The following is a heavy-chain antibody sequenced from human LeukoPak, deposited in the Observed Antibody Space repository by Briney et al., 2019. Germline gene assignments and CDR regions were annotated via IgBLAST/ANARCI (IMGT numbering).Heavy chain of an antibody. CDR2: ISGSGGST. D-gene: IGHD1-1*01. Sequence: GGSLRLSCAASGFTFSSYAMSWVRQAPGKGLEWVSAISGSGGSTYSADSVKGRFTISRDNAKNSLYLQMNSLRAEDTAVYYCAREVQLERLGFGKEGSAFDYWGQGTLVTVSS. V-gene: IGHV3-23*01. CDR1: GFTFSSYA. J-gene: IGHJ4*02. CDR3: AREVQLERLGFGKEGSAFDY.